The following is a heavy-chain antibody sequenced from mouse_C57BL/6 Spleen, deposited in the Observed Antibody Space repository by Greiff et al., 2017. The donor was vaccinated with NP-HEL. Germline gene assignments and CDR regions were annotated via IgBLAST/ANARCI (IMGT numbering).Heavy chain of an antibody. V-gene: IGHV1-18*01. Sequence: EVQLQQSGPELVKPGASVKIPCKASGYTFTDYNMDWVKQSHGKSLEWIGDINPNNGGTIYNQKFKGKATLTVDKSSSTAYMELRSLTSEDTAVYDCAREIIYYYGEGYFDVWGTGTTVTVSS. CDR2: INPNNGGT. CDR1: GYTFTDYN. D-gene: IGHD1-1*01. CDR3: AREIIYYYGEGYFDV. J-gene: IGHJ1*03.